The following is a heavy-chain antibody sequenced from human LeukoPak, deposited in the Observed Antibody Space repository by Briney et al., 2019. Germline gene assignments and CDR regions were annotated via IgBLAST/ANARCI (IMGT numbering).Heavy chain of an antibody. CDR3: ARDGYGDYLFDY. CDR1: GLTFNNYA. CDR2: ITGSGRTT. V-gene: IGHV3-23*01. J-gene: IGHJ4*02. D-gene: IGHD4-17*01. Sequence: TGGSLRLSCAASGLTFNNYAMSWVRQAPGKGLEWVSGITGSGRTTYYADSVKGRFTISRDNAKNSLYLQMNSLRAEDTAVYFCARDGYGDYLFDYWGQGTLVTVSS.